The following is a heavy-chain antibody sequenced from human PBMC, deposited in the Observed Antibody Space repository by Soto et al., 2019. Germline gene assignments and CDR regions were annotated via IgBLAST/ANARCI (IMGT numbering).Heavy chain of an antibody. D-gene: IGHD3-9*01. CDR1: GGSLSGYY. CDR2: IKQSGTP. V-gene: IGHV4-34*01. Sequence: QVHLEQWGAGLLNPSETLSLTCAVYGGSLSGYYWSWVRQSPGKGREGIGEIKQSGTPNSTPSLKTRVTISADTSKHQFSLRLSSVTAADSAVYYCASYHYLDLWTGSRHYMDVWGRGTTVTVSS. J-gene: IGHJ6*03. CDR3: ASYHYLDLWTGSRHYMDV.